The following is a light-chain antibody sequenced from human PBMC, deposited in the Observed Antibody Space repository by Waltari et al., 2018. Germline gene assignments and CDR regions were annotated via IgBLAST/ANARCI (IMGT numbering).Light chain of an antibody. CDR3: QHYVNLPVT. J-gene: IGKJ1*01. CDR1: PSVGKS. CDR2: DAS. V-gene: IGKV3-20*01. Sequence: EIVLTQSPGTLSLSQGDRATLSCRASPSVGKSLAWYQQRPGQAPRLLIYDASTRATGTPGRFSGSGFGTDFSLAISSLEPEDFAVYFCQHYVNLPVTFGQGTKVEI.